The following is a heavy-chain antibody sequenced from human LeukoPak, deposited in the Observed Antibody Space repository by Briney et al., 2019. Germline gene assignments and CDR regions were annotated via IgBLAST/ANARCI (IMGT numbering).Heavy chain of an antibody. Sequence: PGGSLRLSCAASGFTFSTHAMSWVRQAPGKGLEGFSAFSGSGSSTFYADTGKGRLSISRDNSQNTLYLQMNSLRAEDTAVYYCAPLTTVTELYSHLGMVVWGQGTTVTVSS. CDR3: APLTTVTELYSHLGMVV. D-gene: IGHD4-17*01. CDR1: GFTFSTHA. CDR2: FSGSGSST. V-gene: IGHV3-23*01. J-gene: IGHJ6*02.